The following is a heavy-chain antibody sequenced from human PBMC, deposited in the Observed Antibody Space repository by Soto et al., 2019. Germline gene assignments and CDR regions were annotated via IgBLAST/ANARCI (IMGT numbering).Heavy chain of an antibody. CDR1: GGSVVSSSFL. D-gene: IGHD2-15*01. J-gene: IGHJ4*02. CDR3: AKLGGHTGFSRPCYKTQQ. V-gene: IGHV4-39*01. Sequence: SENLSLSCAVAGGSVVSSSFLWVRIRQLHGKGLEGLGQIFDTGTTYYSPSLGGRITMSVDSSKSLFSLRLSSVSAADTAVYFCAKLGGHTGFSRPCYKTQQWGPANSLTVST. CDR2: IFDTGTT.